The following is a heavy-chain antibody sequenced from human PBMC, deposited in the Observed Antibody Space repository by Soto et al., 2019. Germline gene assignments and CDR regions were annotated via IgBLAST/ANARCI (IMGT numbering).Heavy chain of an antibody. CDR2: ISGSGGST. V-gene: IGHV3-23*01. CDR3: AKDLKRLEPGPTDY. CDR1: GFTFSSYA. D-gene: IGHD1-1*01. J-gene: IGHJ4*02. Sequence: PGGSLRLSCEASGFTFSSYALSWVRQTPGKGLEWVSAISGSGGSTYYADSVKGRFTISRDNSKNTLYLQMNSLRAEDTAVYYCAKDLKRLEPGPTDYWGQGTLVTVSS.